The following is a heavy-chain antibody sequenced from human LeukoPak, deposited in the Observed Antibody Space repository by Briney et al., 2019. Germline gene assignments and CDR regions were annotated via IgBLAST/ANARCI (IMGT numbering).Heavy chain of an antibody. CDR1: GFAFSRYS. J-gene: IGHJ4*02. CDR3: AKDKYYYDSSGYLDY. CDR2: ISDSGYYI. Sequence: GGSLRLSCAASGFAFSRYSMNWVRQAPGKGLEWVSSISDSGYYIYYADSVRGRFTISRDNAKNSLYLQMNSLRAEDTALYYCAKDKYYYDSSGYLDYWGQGTLVTVSS. V-gene: IGHV3-21*04. D-gene: IGHD3-22*01.